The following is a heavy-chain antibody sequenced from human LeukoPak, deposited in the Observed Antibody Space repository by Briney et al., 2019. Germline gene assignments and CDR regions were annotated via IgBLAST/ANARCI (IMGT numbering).Heavy chain of an antibody. CDR3: ARVDYYDFHFDY. CDR1: GYTFTSYY. D-gene: IGHD3-22*01. CDR2: INPSGGST. Sequence: GASVKVSCKASGYTFTSYYMHWVRQAPGQGLEWMGIINPSGGSTSYAQKFQGRVTMTRDMSTSTVYMELSRLTSDDTAVYYCARVDYYDFHFDYWGQGTLVTVSS. J-gene: IGHJ4*02. V-gene: IGHV1-46*01.